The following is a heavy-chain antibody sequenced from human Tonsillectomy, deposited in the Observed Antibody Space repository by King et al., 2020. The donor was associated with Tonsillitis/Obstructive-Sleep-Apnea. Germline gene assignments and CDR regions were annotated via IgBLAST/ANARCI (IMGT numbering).Heavy chain of an antibody. CDR1: GFTFSSYA. CDR3: VINSIAARPYYFDY. Sequence: VQLVESGGGLVQPGGSLRLSCSASGFTFSSYAMHWVRQAPGKGLEYVSAISSNGGSTYYADSVKGRFTISRDNSKNTLYLQMSSLRAEDTAVYYCVINSIAARPYYFDYWGQGTLVTVSS. J-gene: IGHJ4*02. D-gene: IGHD6-6*01. CDR2: ISSNGGST. V-gene: IGHV3-64D*06.